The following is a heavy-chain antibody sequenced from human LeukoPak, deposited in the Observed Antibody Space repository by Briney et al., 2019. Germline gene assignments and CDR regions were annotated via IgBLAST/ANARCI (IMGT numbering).Heavy chain of an antibody. J-gene: IGHJ3*02. V-gene: IGHV1-18*01. CDR2: ISAYNGNT. D-gene: IGHD3-3*01. Sequence: ASVKVSCKASGYTFTSYGISWVRQAPGQGLEWMGWISAYNGNTNYAQKLQGRVTMTTDTSTSTAYMELRSLRSDDTAVYYCARGSDFWSGYYSGDDAFDIWGQGTMVTVSS. CDR1: GYTFTSYG. CDR3: ARGSDFWSGYYSGDDAFDI.